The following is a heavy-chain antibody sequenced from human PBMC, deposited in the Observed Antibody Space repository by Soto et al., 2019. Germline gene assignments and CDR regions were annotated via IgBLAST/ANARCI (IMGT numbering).Heavy chain of an antibody. Sequence: SVKVSCKASGGTFSSYAISWVRQAPGQGLEWMGGIIPIFGTANYAQKFQGRVTITADKSTSTAYMELSSLRSEDTAVYYCARKGIAVARAFDYWGQGALVTVSS. J-gene: IGHJ4*02. CDR1: GGTFSSYA. D-gene: IGHD6-19*01. CDR2: IIPIFGTA. V-gene: IGHV1-69*06. CDR3: ARKGIAVARAFDY.